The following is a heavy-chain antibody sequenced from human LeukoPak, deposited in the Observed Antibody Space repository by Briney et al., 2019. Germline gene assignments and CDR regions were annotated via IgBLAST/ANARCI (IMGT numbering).Heavy chain of an antibody. D-gene: IGHD3-10*01. CDR1: GFTFDDYG. CDR3: ARERYGSGNFDY. J-gene: IGHJ4*02. Sequence: GGSLRLSCAASGFTFDDYGMNWVRQAPGKGLEWVAGINWNGRSTGYADSVKGRFTISRDNAKNSLYLQMNSLRAEDTALYYCARERYGSGNFDYWGQGTLVTVSS. CDR2: INWNGRST. V-gene: IGHV3-20*04.